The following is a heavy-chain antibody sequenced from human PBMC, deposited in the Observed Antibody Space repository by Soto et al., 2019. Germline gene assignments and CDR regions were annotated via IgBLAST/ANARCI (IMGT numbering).Heavy chain of an antibody. D-gene: IGHD6-13*01. CDR2: ISGSGGST. CDR1: GFSFSTYW. J-gene: IGHJ4*02. CDR3: AKATWGGAATLIRDY. V-gene: IGHV3-23*01. Sequence: GGSLRLSCAASGFSFSTYWMHWVRQAPGKGLEWVSAISGSGGSTDSADPVKGQFTISRDNSKNTLYLQMNSLRADDTAVYYCAKATWGGAATLIRDYWGQGTLVTVSS.